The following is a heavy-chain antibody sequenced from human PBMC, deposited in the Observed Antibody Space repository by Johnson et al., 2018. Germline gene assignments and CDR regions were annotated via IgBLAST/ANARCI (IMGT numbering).Heavy chain of an antibody. CDR3: AKESRYFNGGSCYPGGAFDI. Sequence: QVQLVESGGGVVQPGRSLRLSCAASGFTFSSYAMHWVRQAPGKGLEWVAVISSDGSNKYYADSVKGRFTISRDNSKNTLYVQMKSLRAEETAGDYVAKESRYFNGGSCYPGGAFDIWGQGTRVTVSS. V-gene: IGHV3-30*04. CDR2: ISSDGSNK. CDR1: GFTFSSYA. D-gene: IGHD2-15*01. J-gene: IGHJ3*02.